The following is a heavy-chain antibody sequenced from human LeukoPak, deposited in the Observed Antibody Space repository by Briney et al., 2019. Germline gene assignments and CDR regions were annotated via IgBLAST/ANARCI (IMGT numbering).Heavy chain of an antibody. CDR3: ARMYSSGWSLYFLGGYYYGMDV. J-gene: IGHJ6*02. V-gene: IGHV1-8*01. CDR1: GYTFTSYD. CDR2: MNPNSGNT. D-gene: IGHD6-19*01. Sequence: GASVKVSCKASGYTFTSYDINWVRQATGQGLEWMGGMNPNSGNTGYAQKFQGRVTMTRNTSISTAYMELSSLRSEDTAVYYCARMYSSGWSLYFLGGYYYGMDVWGQGTTVTVSS.